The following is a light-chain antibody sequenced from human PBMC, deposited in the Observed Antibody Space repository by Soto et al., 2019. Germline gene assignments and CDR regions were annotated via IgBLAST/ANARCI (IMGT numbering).Light chain of an antibody. CDR3: QQYNHWYT. V-gene: IGKV3-15*01. CDR1: QSVSSN. J-gene: IGKJ2*01. CDR2: GAS. Sequence: EIVLTQSPATLSVSPGESATLSCRASQSVSSNLAWYQQKPGQAPRLLIYGASTMATGIPVRFSGSGSVTEFTFTISCLQSEDCAVYYCQQYNHWYTFGQGTKLEIK.